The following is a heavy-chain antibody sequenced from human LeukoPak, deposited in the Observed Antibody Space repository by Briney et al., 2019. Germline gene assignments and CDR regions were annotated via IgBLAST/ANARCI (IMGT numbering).Heavy chain of an antibody. CDR2: IYYSGST. V-gene: IGHV4-59*01. CDR1: GGSISSYY. Sequence: SETLSLTCTVSGGSISSYYWSWIRQPPGEGLEWIGYIYYSGSTNYNPSLKSRVTISVDTSKNQFSLKLSSVTAEDTAVYYCAKDGVAALDYWGQGTLVTVSS. CDR3: AKDGVAALDY. J-gene: IGHJ4*02. D-gene: IGHD6-19*01.